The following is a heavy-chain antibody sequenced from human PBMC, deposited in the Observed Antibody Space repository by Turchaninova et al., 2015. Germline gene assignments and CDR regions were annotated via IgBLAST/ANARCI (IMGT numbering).Heavy chain of an antibody. CDR2: INHSGST. J-gene: IGHJ4*02. CDR1: GGSFSGYY. V-gene: IGHV4-34*01. Sequence: QLQLQQWGAGLLKPSETLSLTCAVYGGSFSGYYWSWIPQPPGKGLEWIGEINHSGSTNYNPSLKSRVTISVDTSKNQFSLKLSSVTAADTAVYSCARAAGRYGDYLDYWGQGTLVTVSS. D-gene: IGHD4-17*01. CDR3: ARAAGRYGDYLDY.